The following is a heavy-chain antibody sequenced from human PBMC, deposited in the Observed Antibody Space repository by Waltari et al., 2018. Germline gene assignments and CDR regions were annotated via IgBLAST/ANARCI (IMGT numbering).Heavy chain of an antibody. CDR3: AREEEDAGAFDI. Sequence: QVQLVQSGAEVKKPGSSVKLSCKASGGTFRSYPSSWVRQAPGQGLEWMGGIIPIFGTANYAQKFQGRVTITADESTSTAYMELSSLRSEDTAVYYCAREEEDAGAFDIWGQGTMVTVSS. CDR2: IIPIFGTA. D-gene: IGHD6-13*01. CDR1: GGTFRSYP. V-gene: IGHV1-69*01. J-gene: IGHJ3*02.